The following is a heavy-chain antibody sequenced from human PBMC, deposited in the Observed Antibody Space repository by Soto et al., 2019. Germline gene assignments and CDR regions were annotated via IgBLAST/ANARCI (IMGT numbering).Heavy chain of an antibody. CDR3: SRGARSIAAAGTPWFDP. J-gene: IGHJ5*02. D-gene: IGHD6-13*01. Sequence: QVQLQESGPGLVKPSQTLSLTCTVSGSSISSGGYYWSWIRQHPGKGLELIGYIYYSGSTYYNPSLKRRVTLAVDTSKNHFSLKLSSVTAADTAVYYCSRGARSIAAAGTPWFDPWGQGTLVTVSS. CDR1: GSSISSGGYY. CDR2: IYYSGST. V-gene: IGHV4-31*03.